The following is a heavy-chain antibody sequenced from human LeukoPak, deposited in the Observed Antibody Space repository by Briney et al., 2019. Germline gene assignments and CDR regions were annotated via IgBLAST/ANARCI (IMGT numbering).Heavy chain of an antibody. D-gene: IGHD1-14*01. CDR3: ARQPAGTAAFDI. Sequence: MSSETLSLTCTVSGGSITGYYWSWIRQPPGKGLEWIAYVRDNGESNYNPSLQSRVTISVDTRNNQISLRLNFVTAADTAIYYCARQPAGTAAFDIWGLGTMVTVSS. CDR1: GGSITGYY. V-gene: IGHV4-59*08. J-gene: IGHJ3*02. CDR2: VRDNGES.